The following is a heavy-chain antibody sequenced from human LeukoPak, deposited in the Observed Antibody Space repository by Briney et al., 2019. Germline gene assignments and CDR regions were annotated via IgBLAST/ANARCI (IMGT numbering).Heavy chain of an antibody. CDR2: INAGNGNT. Sequence: GASVKVSCKASGYTFTSYAMHWVRQAPGQRLEWMGWINAGNGNTKYSQKFQGRVTITRDTSASTAYMELSSLRSEDTAVYCCARGYRRFGELLGYWGQGTLVTVSS. CDR3: ARGYRRFGELLGY. D-gene: IGHD3-10*01. J-gene: IGHJ4*02. V-gene: IGHV1-3*01. CDR1: GYTFTSYA.